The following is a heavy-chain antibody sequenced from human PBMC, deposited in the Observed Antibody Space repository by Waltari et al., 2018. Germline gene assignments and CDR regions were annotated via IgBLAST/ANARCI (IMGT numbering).Heavy chain of an antibody. CDR1: GGPLSSYA. Sequence: QVQLVQSGAEVKKPGSSVKVSCKASGGPLSSYAISWLRQAPGQGLEWMGGIIPIFGTANYAQKFQGRVTITTDESTSTAYMELSSLRSEDTAVYYCARYSSSFDAFDIWGQGTMVTVSS. J-gene: IGHJ3*02. V-gene: IGHV1-69*05. CDR3: ARYSSSFDAFDI. CDR2: IIPIFGTA. D-gene: IGHD6-13*01.